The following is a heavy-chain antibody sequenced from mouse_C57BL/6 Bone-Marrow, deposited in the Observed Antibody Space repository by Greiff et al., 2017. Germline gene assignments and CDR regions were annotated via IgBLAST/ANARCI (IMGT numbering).Heavy chain of an antibody. CDR2: IDPEDGET. J-gene: IGHJ4*01. D-gene: IGHD1-1*01. V-gene: IGHV14-2*01. CDR1: GFNIKDYY. CDR3: ARCYYGSSPLYAMDY. Sequence: EVKLMESGAELVKPGASVKLSCTASGFNIKDYYMHWVKQRTEQGLEWIGRIDPEDGETKYAPKFQGKATITADTSSNTAYLQLSSLTSEDTAVYYCARCYYGSSPLYAMDYWGQGTSVTVSS.